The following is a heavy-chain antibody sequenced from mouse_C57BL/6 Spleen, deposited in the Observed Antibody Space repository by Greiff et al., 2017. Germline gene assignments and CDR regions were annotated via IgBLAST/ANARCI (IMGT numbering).Heavy chain of an antibody. Sequence: QVQLQQPGAELVRPGSSVKLSCKASGYTFTSYWMDWVKQRPGQGLEWIGNIYPSDSETHYNQKFKDKATLTVDKSSSTAYMQLSSLTSEDSAVYYCARKVVMDCFHYYSMDYWGQGTSVTVSS. CDR1: GYTFTSYW. CDR3: ARKVVMDCFHYYSMDY. D-gene: IGHD1-1*01. CDR2: IYPSDSET. V-gene: IGHV1-61*01. J-gene: IGHJ4*01.